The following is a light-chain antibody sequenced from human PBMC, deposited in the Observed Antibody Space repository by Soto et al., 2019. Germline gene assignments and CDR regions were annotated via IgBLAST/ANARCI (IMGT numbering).Light chain of an antibody. J-gene: IGKJ2*01. CDR3: QQSYSAPYT. CDR1: QSISTF. CDR2: VAS. Sequence: DLQVTQSPSSLSASIGDRVTITCRASQSISTFLNWYQQKPGRAPNLLIYVASNLQAGVPSRFSGSGSGTDFSLTFSSLQPEDVATYYCQQSYSAPYTFGQGTTLEIK. V-gene: IGKV1-39*01.